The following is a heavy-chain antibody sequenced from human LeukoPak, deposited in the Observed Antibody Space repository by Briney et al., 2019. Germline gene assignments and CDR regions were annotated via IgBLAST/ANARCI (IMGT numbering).Heavy chain of an antibody. CDR3: ARILWFGEFRFDY. J-gene: IGHJ4*02. CDR1: GGSISSGGYS. CDR2: IYHSGST. D-gene: IGHD3-10*01. V-gene: IGHV4-30-2*01. Sequence: PSETLSLTCAVSGGSISSGGYSWSWIRQPPGMGLEWIGYIYHSGSTYCNPSLESRVTISVDRSKNQFSLKLSSVTAADTAVYYCARILWFGEFRFDYWGQGTLVTVSS.